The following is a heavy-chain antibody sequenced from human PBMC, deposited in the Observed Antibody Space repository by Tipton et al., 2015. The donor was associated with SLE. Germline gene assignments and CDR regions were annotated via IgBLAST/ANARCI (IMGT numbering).Heavy chain of an antibody. D-gene: IGHD6-13*01. CDR3: AREYGSWYVYFDY. J-gene: IGHJ4*02. V-gene: IGHV3-7*03. CDR2: IKQDGSEK. CDR1: GFTFSSYW. Sequence: SLRLSCAASGFTFSSYWMSWVRQAPGKGLEWVANIKQDGSEKYYVDSVKGRFTISRDNAKNSLYLQMNSLRAEDTAVYYCAREYGSWYVYFDYWGQGTLVTVSS.